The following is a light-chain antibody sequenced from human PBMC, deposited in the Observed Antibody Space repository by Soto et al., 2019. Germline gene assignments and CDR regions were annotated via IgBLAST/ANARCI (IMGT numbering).Light chain of an antibody. CDR1: QSVSSDY. Sequence: EIVLTQSPGTLSLSPGERATLSCRASQSVSSDYLAWYQHKPGQPPTLLIYAASSRVTGIPDRFSGSRSGADFSLTISRLEPEEFEVYYCQQYGSSSTWTFGQGTKVEIK. CDR2: AAS. J-gene: IGKJ1*01. V-gene: IGKV3-20*01. CDR3: QQYGSSSTWT.